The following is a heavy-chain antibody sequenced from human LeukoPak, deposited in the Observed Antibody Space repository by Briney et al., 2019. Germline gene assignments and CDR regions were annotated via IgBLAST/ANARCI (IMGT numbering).Heavy chain of an antibody. CDR1: GGSISSYY. D-gene: IGHD1-26*01. CDR3: AKDISTIVGATQSWFDP. V-gene: IGHV4-4*07. Sequence: SETLSLTCTVSGGSISSYYWSWIRQPAGKGLEWIGRIYTSGSTNYNPSLKSRVTMSVDTSKNQFSLKLSSVTAADTALYYCAKDISTIVGATQSWFDPWGQGTLVTVSS. J-gene: IGHJ5*02. CDR2: IYTSGST.